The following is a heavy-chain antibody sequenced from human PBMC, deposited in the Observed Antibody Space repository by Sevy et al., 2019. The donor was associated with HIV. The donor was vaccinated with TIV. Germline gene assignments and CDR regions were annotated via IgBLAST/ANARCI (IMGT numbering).Heavy chain of an antibody. J-gene: IGHJ4*02. V-gene: IGHV3-30*02. D-gene: IGHD3-9*01. CDR1: GFTFSSYG. CDR3: AKEGRELRYFDWSTDY. Sequence: GGSLRLSCAASGFTFSSYGMHWVRQAPGKGLEWVAFIRYDGSNKYYADSVKGRFTISRDNSKNTLYLQMNSLRAEDTAVYYCAKEGRELRYFDWSTDYWGQRTLVTVSS. CDR2: IRYDGSNK.